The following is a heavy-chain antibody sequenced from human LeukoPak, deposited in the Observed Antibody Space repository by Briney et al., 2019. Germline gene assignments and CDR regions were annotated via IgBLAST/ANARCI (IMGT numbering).Heavy chain of an antibody. CDR3: AREGVMVRVFDY. CDR1: GDSISSGGYH. J-gene: IGHJ4*02. CDR2: ILYSGST. D-gene: IGHD3-10*01. Sequence: SETLSLTCTVSGDSISSGGYHWSWIRQHPGKGLERIGYILYSGSTYYNPSLKSRVTISVDTSKNQFSLKLSSVTAADTAVYYCAREGVMVRVFDYWGQGTLVTVSS. V-gene: IGHV4-31*03.